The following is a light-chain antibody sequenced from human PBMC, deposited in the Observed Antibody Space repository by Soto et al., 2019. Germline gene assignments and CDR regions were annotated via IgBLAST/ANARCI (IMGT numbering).Light chain of an antibody. CDR2: EVS. CDR1: SSDVGGYNY. J-gene: IGLJ2*01. V-gene: IGLV2-8*01. Sequence: QSALTQPPSASGSPGQSVTISCTGTSSDVGGYNYVSWYQQHPGKAPKLMIYEVSKRPSGVPDRFSGSKSGNTASLAVSGLQAEDEADYYCSSYAGSSHVVFGGGTELTLL. CDR3: SSYAGSSHVV.